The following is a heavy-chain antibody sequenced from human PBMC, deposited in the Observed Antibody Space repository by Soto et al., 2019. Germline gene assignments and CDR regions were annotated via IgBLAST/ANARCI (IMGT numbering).Heavy chain of an antibody. D-gene: IGHD3-22*01. CDR1: GYTFTSYG. J-gene: IGHJ4*02. CDR2: ISAYNGNT. V-gene: IGHV1-18*01. CDR3: ASITYYYDSSGYYRYYLDY. Sequence: ASVKVSCKASGYTFTSYGISWVRQAPGQGLEWMGWISAYNGNTNYAQKLQGRVTMTTDTSTSTAYMELRSLRSDDTAVYYCASITYYYDSSGYYRYYLDYWGQGTLVAVSS.